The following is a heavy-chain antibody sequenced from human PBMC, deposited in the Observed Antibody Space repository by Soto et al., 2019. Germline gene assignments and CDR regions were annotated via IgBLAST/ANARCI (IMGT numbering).Heavy chain of an antibody. CDR3: ARLYCTSATCDSWFDP. CDR1: VYTFTSFW. D-gene: IGHD2-2*01. Sequence: RGESLKISCKGFVYTFTSFWISWVRQMPGKGLEWMGRIDPSDSYTNYSPSFQGHVSISADKSISTAYLQWSSLKASDTAIYYCARLYCTSATCDSWFDPWGQGTLVTVSS. J-gene: IGHJ5*02. V-gene: IGHV5-10-1*01. CDR2: IDPSDSYT.